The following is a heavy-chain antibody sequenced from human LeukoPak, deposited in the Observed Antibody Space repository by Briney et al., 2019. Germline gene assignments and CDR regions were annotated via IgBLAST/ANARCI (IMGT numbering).Heavy chain of an antibody. J-gene: IGHJ4*02. CDR2: IGIDSGNT. V-gene: IGHV3-48*01. Sequence: GGSLRLSCAASVFTFSDYSMNWVREAPGGGLEWISYIGIDSGNTNYADSVKGRFTISGDKDKNSLYLQMNSLRVEDTAVYYCAREYKYAFDNWGQGTLVTVSS. CDR3: AREYKYAFDN. CDR1: VFTFSDYS. D-gene: IGHD5-24*01.